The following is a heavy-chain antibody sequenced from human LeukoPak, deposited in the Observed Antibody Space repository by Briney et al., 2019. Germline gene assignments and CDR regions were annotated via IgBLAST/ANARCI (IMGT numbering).Heavy chain of an antibody. CDR2: INRSGST. CDR3: ARWMVGDAFDI. Sequence: SETLSLTCAVYGGSFSGSYWNWIRQPPGKGLEWIGEINRSGSTTYNPSLKSRVTISVDTSKNQFSLKLSSVTAADTAVYYCARWMVGDAFDIWGQGTMVTVSS. D-gene: IGHD3-10*01. CDR1: GGSFSGSY. J-gene: IGHJ3*02. V-gene: IGHV4-34*01.